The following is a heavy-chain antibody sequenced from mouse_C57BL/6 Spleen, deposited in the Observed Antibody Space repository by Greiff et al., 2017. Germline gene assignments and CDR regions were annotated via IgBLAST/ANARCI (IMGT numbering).Heavy chain of an antibody. J-gene: IGHJ2*01. V-gene: IGHV1-72*01. CDR3: ARFYYYDYYFDY. Sequence: QQSCKASGYTFTSYWMHWVKQRPGRGLEWIGRIDPNSGGTKYNEKFKSKATLTVDKPSSTAYMQLSSLTSEDSAVYYCARFYYYDYYFDYWGQGTTLTVSS. CDR1: GYTFTSYW. D-gene: IGHD1-1*01. CDR2: IDPNSGGT.